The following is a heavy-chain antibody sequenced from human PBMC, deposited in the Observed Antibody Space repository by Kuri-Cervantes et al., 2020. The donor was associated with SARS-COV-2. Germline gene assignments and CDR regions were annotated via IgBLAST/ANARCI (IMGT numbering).Heavy chain of an antibody. D-gene: IGHD2-15*01. Sequence: ASVKVSCKASGYTFTGYYMHWVRQAPGQGLEWMGWINAGNGNTKYSQKFQGRVTITRDTSASTAYMELSSLRSEDTAVYYCARSGWSKKHGYYYYYGMDVWGQGTTVTVSS. CDR2: INAGNGNT. V-gene: IGHV1/OR15-3*02. CDR3: ARSGWSKKHGYYYYYGMDV. CDR1: GYTFTGYY. J-gene: IGHJ6*02.